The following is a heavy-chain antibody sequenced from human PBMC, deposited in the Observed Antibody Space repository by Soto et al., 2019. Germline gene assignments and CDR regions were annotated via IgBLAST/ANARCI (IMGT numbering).Heavy chain of an antibody. CDR1: GFTFSSYA. CDR3: AKDRRCSGGSYFDAFDS. Sequence: GSLRLSCAASGFTFSSYAMSWVRQAPGKGLEWVSAISGSGGSTYYADSVKGRFTISRDNSKNTLYLQMNSLRAEDTAVYYCAKDRRCSGGSYFDAFDSWGQGTMGTV. J-gene: IGHJ3*02. D-gene: IGHD2-15*01. V-gene: IGHV3-23*01. CDR2: ISGSGGST.